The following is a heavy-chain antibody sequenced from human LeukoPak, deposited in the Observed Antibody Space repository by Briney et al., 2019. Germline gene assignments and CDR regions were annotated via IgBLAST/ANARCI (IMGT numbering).Heavy chain of an antibody. D-gene: IGHD3-16*01. CDR2: MYAGGTT. V-gene: IGHV3-53*01. J-gene: IGHJ3*02. CDR3: VKLRPARENLDVFDI. Sequence: QSGGSLRLSCAASGVIVSRNFMSWVRQAPGKGLQWVAIMYAGGTTDYSDSVRGRFHISRDSSNNTLSLQINSLRAEDTAVYYCVKLRPARENLDVFDIWGQGTRVTVSS. CDR1: GVIVSRNF.